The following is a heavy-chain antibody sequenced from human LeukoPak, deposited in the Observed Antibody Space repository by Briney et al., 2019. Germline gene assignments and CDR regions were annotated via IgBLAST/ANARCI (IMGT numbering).Heavy chain of an antibody. CDR3: ARTKTYAFDI. CDR1: GGSFSGYY. V-gene: IGHV4-34*01. CDR2: INHSGST. Sequence: PSETLSLTCAVYGGSFSGYYWSWIRQPPGKGLEWIGEINHSGSTNYNPSLKSRVTISVDTSKNQFSLKLSSVTAADTAVYYCARTKTYAFDIWGQGTMVTVSS. J-gene: IGHJ3*02.